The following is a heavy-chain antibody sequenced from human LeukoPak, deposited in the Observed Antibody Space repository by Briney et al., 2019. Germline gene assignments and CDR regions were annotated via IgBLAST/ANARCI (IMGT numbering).Heavy chain of an antibody. J-gene: IGHJ3*02. CDR1: GYTFTSHG. Sequence: ASVKVSCKASGYTFTSHGISWVRQAPGQGLEWMGWISAYNGNTNYAQKLQGRVTMTTDTSTSTAYMELSRLRSDDTAVYYCARGVTGYGAFDIWGQGTMVTVSS. D-gene: IGHD3-9*01. V-gene: IGHV1-18*01. CDR3: ARGVTGYGAFDI. CDR2: ISAYNGNT.